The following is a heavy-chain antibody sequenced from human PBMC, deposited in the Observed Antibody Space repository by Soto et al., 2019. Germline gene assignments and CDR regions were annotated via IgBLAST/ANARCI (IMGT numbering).Heavy chain of an antibody. J-gene: IGHJ4*02. Sequence: PGGSLRLSCAASGFTFINYAMSWVRQAPGKWLEWVSTIGGGDGSTYYADSVKGRFTISRDNAKNSLYLQMNSLRAEDTAVYYCARGGPLRFLEWLLYFDYWGQGXLVTVYS. CDR2: IGGGDGST. CDR3: ARGGPLRFLEWLLYFDY. V-gene: IGHV3-23*01. D-gene: IGHD3-3*01. CDR1: GFTFINYA.